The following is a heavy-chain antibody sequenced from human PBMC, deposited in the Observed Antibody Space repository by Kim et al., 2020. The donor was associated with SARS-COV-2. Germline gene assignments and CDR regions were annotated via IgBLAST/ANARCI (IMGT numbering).Heavy chain of an antibody. J-gene: IGHJ6*02. CDR2: MNPNSGNT. CDR1: GYTFTSYD. CDR3: ARFLTFTPPSSSWYFDWYYYYGMDV. Sequence: ASVKVSCKASGYTFTSYDINWVRQATGQGLEWMGWMNPNSGNTGYAQKFQGRVTMTRNTSISTAYMELSSLRSEDTAVYYCARFLTFTPPSSSWYFDWYYYYGMDVWGQGTTVTVSS. V-gene: IGHV1-8*01. D-gene: IGHD6-13*01.